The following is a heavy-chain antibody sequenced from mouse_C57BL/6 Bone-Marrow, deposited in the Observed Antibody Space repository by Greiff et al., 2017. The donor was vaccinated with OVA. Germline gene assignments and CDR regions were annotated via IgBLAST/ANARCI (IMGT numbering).Heavy chain of an antibody. CDR1: GHTFTSYW. V-gene: IGHV1-69*01. J-gene: IGHJ2*01. CDR2: IDPSDSYT. Sequence: VQLQQPGAELVMPGASVKLSCKASGHTFTSYWMHWVKQRPGQGLEWIGEIDPSDSYTNYNQKFKGKSTLTVDKSSSTAYMQLSSLTSEDSAVYYCAREGNYDYNFDYWGQGTTLTVSS. D-gene: IGHD2-4*01. CDR3: AREGNYDYNFDY.